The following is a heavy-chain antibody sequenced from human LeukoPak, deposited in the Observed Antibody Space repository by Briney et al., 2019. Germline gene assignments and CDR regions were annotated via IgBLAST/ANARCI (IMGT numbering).Heavy chain of an antibody. J-gene: IGHJ4*02. CDR2: IYHSGST. CDR1: GGSIRSSNW. V-gene: IGHV4-4*02. Sequence: SGTLSLTCAVSGGSIRSSNWWSWVRPPPGKGLEWIGEIYHSGSTNYNPSLKSRVTISVDKSKNQFSLKLSSVTAADTAVYYCARHSVVTPIYFDYWGQGTLVTVSS. CDR3: ARHSVVTPIYFDY. D-gene: IGHD4-23*01.